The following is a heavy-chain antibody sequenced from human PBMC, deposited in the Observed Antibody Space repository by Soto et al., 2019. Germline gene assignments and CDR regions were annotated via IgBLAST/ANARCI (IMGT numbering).Heavy chain of an antibody. J-gene: IGHJ4*02. CDR3: AKLSGGDARRDYLDY. CDR2: ISRSDGNT. V-gene: IGHV3-23*01. Sequence: EVQLLESGGDLLQPGGSLRLSCAASGFTFNNFAMSWVRQAPGKRLEWVSSISRSDGNTYYADSVKGRFTISRDNSKNTVSLQMSGLRAEDTAVYYCAKLSGGDARRDYLDYWGQGTLVTVSS. CDR1: GFTFNNFA. D-gene: IGHD3-10*01.